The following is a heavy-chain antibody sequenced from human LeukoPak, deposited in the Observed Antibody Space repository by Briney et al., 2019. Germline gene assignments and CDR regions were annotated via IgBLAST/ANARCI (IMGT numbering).Heavy chain of an antibody. J-gene: IGHJ4*02. CDR1: GFTFRSYG. D-gene: IGHD5-18*01. Sequence: GGSLRLSCAASGFTFRSYGMHWVRQAPGKGLEWVAFIRYDGSNKYYADSVKGRFTISRDNSKNTLYLQMNSLRAEDTAVYYCAKGRGYSYGYYFDYWGQGTLVTVSS. CDR3: AKGRGYSYGYYFDY. CDR2: IRYDGSNK. V-gene: IGHV3-30*02.